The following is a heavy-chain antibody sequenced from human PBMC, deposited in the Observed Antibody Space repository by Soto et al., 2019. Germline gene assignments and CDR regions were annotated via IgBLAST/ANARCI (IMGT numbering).Heavy chain of an antibody. CDR3: ASGGSSLNFDS. Sequence: EVQLVESGGGLVQPGGSLRLSCAASGFTFRSYWMQWVRQAPGKGLVWVSWITSDGSSTSYADSVKGLFTISRDNAKNTLYLQMNSLRAEDTAVYYCASGGSSLNFDSWGQGTLVTVS. J-gene: IGHJ4*02. D-gene: IGHD6-6*01. V-gene: IGHV3-74*01. CDR2: ITSDGSST. CDR1: GFTFRSYW.